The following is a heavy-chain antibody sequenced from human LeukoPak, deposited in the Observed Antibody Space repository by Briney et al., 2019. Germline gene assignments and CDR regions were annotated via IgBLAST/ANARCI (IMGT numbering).Heavy chain of an antibody. D-gene: IGHD3-22*01. CDR1: GGTFSSYA. J-gene: IGHJ5*02. V-gene: IGHV1-69*01. CDR3: ARAYDSIGYNWFDP. CDR2: IIPIFGTA. Sequence: SVKLSCKASGGTFSSYAISWVRQAPGQGLEWMGGIIPIFGTANYAQKFQGRVTITADESTSTAYMELSSLRSEDTAVYYCARAYDSIGYNWFDPWGQGTLVTVSS.